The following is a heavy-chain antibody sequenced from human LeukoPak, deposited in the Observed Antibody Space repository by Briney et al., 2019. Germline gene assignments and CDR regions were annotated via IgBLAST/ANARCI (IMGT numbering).Heavy chain of an antibody. Sequence: PGGSLRLSCTASGITFGDYAMSWFRQAPGKGLEWVGFIRSKAYGGTTEYAASVKGRFTISRDDSKSIAYLQMNSLKTEDTAVYYCTRALFRGWQQLDLDYWGQGTLVTVSS. CDR2: IRSKAYGGTT. D-gene: IGHD6-13*01. CDR1: GITFGDYA. CDR3: TRALFRGWQQLDLDY. J-gene: IGHJ4*02. V-gene: IGHV3-49*03.